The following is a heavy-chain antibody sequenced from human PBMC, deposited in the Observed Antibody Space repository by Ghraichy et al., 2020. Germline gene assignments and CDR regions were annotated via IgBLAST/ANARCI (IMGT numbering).Heavy chain of an antibody. CDR3: ARHIATDGDYGMDV. CDR2: IWYDGSNK. V-gene: IGHV3-33*01. Sequence: GGSLRLSCAVSGFTFSSYGMHWVRQAPGKGLEWVAVIWYDGSNKHYADSVKGRFTISRDNSKNTLYLQMNSLRAEDTAVYYCARHIATDGDYGMDVWGQGTTVTVSS. CDR1: GFTFSSYG. J-gene: IGHJ6*02. D-gene: IGHD6-13*01.